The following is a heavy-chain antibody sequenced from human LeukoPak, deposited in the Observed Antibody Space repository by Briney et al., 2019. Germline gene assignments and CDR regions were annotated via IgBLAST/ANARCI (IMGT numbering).Heavy chain of an antibody. Sequence: GGSLRLSCAASGFTFSSYGMHWVRQAPGKGLEWVAVISYDGSNKYYADSVEGRFTISRDNAKNTVYMQMNSLRAEDSALYFCAKDKGTHFFDYWGQGTPVTVSS. CDR1: GFTFSSYG. CDR3: AKDKGTHFFDY. J-gene: IGHJ4*02. CDR2: ISYDGSNK. D-gene: IGHD3-10*01. V-gene: IGHV3-30*18.